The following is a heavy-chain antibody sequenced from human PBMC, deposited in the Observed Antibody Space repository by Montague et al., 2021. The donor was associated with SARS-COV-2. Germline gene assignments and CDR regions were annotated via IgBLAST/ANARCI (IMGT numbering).Heavy chain of an antibody. CDR3: ARGPITVTTFYYYYGMDV. J-gene: IGHJ6*02. Sequence: SETLSLTCAVYGGSFSGDYWSWIRQPPGKGLEWIGEINHSGSTNYNPSLKSRVTISVDTSKNQFSLKLSSVTAADTAVYYCARGPITVTTFYYYYGMDVWGQGTTVTVSS. CDR1: GGSFSGDY. V-gene: IGHV4-34*01. D-gene: IGHD4-17*01. CDR2: INHSGST.